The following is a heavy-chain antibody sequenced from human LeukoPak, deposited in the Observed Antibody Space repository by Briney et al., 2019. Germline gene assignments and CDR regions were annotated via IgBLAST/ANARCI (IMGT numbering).Heavy chain of an antibody. CDR1: GGSISSSNW. CDR2: IYHSGST. D-gene: IGHD6-19*01. CDR3: ARAFKQWPTLGAFDI. V-gene: IGHV4-4*02. J-gene: IGHJ3*02. Sequence: PSETLSLTCAVSGGSISSSNWWSWVRQPPGKGLEWIGEIYHSGSTNYNPSLKSRVTISVDKSKNQFSLKLSSVTAADTAVYYCARAFKQWPTLGAFDIWGQGTMVTVSS.